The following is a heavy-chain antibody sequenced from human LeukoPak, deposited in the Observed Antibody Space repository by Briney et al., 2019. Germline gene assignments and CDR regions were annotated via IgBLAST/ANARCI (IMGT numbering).Heavy chain of an antibody. V-gene: IGHV3-23*01. J-gene: IGHJ4*02. CDR3: AKYDSFDHYYDSSGRFDC. Sequence: GGSLRLSCAATGFTFSSYSMSWVRQAPGKGLEWVSAISGSGGDTYYADSVKGRFTISRDNSKSTVFLQMNSLRAEDTAVYYCAKYDSFDHYYDSSGRFDCWGQGTLVTVSS. CDR2: ISGSGGDT. D-gene: IGHD3-22*01. CDR1: GFTFSSYS.